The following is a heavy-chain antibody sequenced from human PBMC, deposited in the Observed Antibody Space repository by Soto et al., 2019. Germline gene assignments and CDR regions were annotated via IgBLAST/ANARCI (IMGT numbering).Heavy chain of an antibody. CDR3: ARTADIVVVPAWIPFDP. J-gene: IGHJ5*02. CDR1: GFTFSSYW. D-gene: IGHD2-2*01. V-gene: IGHV3-74*01. CDR2: INSDGSST. Sequence: GGSLRLSCAASGFTFSSYWMHWVRQAQGKGLVWVSRINSDGSSTSYADSVKGRFTISRDNAKNTLYLQMNSLRAEDTAVYYCARTADIVVVPAWIPFDPWGQGTLVTVSS.